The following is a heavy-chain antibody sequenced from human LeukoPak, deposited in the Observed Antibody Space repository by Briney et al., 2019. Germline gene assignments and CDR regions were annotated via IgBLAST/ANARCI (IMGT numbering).Heavy chain of an antibody. CDR2: INPNTGGT. D-gene: IGHD6-13*01. J-gene: IGHJ4*02. Sequence: ASVKVSCKASGYTFTSYGISWVRQAPGQGLEWMGRINPNTGGTNYGQEFQGRVTMTTDTSISTAYMELSRLKSDDTAVYFCARAAGHSSSWDYWGQGTLVTVSS. CDR3: ARAAGHSSSWDY. V-gene: IGHV1-2*06. CDR1: GYTFTSYG.